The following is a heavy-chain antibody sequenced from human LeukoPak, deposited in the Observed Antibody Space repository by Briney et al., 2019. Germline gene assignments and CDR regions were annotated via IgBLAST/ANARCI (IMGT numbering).Heavy chain of an antibody. CDR3: AKDLSWWGSDY. D-gene: IGHD2-21*01. J-gene: IGHJ4*02. V-gene: IGHV3-23*01. CDR2: ITGSGGST. Sequence: GGSLRLSCAASGFTFSTYAMSWVRQAPGKGLEWVSAITGSGGSTYYADSVKGRFTISRDNSKNTLYLQMNSLRAEDTAVYYCAKDLSWWGSDYWGQGTLVTVSS. CDR1: GFTFSTYA.